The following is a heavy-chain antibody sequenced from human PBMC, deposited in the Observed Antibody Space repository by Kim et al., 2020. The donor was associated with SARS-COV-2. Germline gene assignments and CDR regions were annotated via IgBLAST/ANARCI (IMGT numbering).Heavy chain of an antibody. CDR2: IIPIFGTA. D-gene: IGHD2-15*01. J-gene: IGHJ3*02. CDR1: GGTFSSYA. V-gene: IGHV1-69*13. Sequence: SVKVSCKASGGTFSSYAISWVRQAPGQGLEWMGGIIPIFGTANYAQKFQGRVTITADESTSTAYMELSSLRCEDTAVYYCASLGVVVVAANSGADAFDIWGQGTMVTVSS. CDR3: ASLGVVVVAANSGADAFDI.